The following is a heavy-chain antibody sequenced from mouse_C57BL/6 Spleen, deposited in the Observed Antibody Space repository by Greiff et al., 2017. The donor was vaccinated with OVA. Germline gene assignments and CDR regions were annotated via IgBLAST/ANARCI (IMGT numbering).Heavy chain of an antibody. Sequence: VQLQQSGPELVKPGASVKISCKASGYTFSSSWMTWVKQRPGKGLEWIGRIYPGDGDTNYHGKFKGKATLTADKSSSTAYMQLSILTSEDSAVYVCARGYYGYSEEGFDYWGQGTTLTVSS. V-gene: IGHV1-82*01. CDR2: IYPGDGDT. J-gene: IGHJ2*01. CDR3: ARGYYGYSEEGFDY. CDR1: GYTFSSSW. D-gene: IGHD2-2*01.